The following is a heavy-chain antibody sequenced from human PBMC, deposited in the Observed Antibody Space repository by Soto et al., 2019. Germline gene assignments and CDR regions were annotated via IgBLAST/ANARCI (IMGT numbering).Heavy chain of an antibody. CDR2: ISWNSAST. CDR3: VKDFRRYTNGLDV. D-gene: IGHD5-18*01. Sequence: EVQLVESGGGLVEPGKSLRLSCVVSGFTYEDFAMHWVRQAPGKGLEWVSGISWNSASTGYADSATGRFTISRDNAKNSLYLQMRNLTGDDTAMYYCVKDFRRYTNGLDVWGPGTPVTVSS. V-gene: IGHV3-9*01. CDR1: GFTYEDFA. J-gene: IGHJ6*02.